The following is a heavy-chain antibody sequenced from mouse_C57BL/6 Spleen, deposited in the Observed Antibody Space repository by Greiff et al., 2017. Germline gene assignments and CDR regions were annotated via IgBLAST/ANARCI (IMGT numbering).Heavy chain of an antibody. J-gene: IGHJ2*01. CDR3: ARYYAYFAY. V-gene: IGHV3-6*01. D-gene: IGHD1-1*01. Sequence: EVHLVESGPGLVKPSQSLSLTCSVTGYSITSGYYWNWIRQFPGNKLEWMGYISYDGSNNYNPSLKNRISITRDTSQNRYFLEFNSVTTEDTATYYCARYYAYFAYWHQGTTLTLSS. CDR1: GYSITSGYY. CDR2: ISYDGSN.